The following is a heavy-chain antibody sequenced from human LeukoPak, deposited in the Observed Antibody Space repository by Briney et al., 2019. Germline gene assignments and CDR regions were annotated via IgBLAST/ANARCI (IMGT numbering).Heavy chain of an antibody. CDR1: GFNFNTYT. J-gene: IGHJ4*02. D-gene: IGHD4-17*01. V-gene: IGHV3-21*01. CDR2: ISSDSSYI. CDR3: VRGSYGAYDY. Sequence: GGSLRLSCAASGFNFNTYTMNWVRQAPGKGLEWVSSISSDSSYIYYADAVHGRFTVSRDNAKYSLYLQMNSLRAEDTAVYYCVRGSYGAYDYWGQGSLVTVSP.